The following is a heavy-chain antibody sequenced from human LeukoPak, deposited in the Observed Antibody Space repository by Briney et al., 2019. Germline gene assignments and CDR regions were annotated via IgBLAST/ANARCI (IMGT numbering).Heavy chain of an antibody. CDR2: ISAYNGNT. Sequence: ASVKVSCKASGGTFSSYGISWVRQAPGQGLEWMGWISAYNGNTNYAQKLQGGVTMTTDTSTSTAYMELRSLRSDDTAVYYCARDRDSSGWYYYYGMDVWGQGTTVTVSS. CDR3: ARDRDSSGWYYYYGMDV. D-gene: IGHD6-19*01. CDR1: GGTFSSYG. J-gene: IGHJ6*02. V-gene: IGHV1-18*01.